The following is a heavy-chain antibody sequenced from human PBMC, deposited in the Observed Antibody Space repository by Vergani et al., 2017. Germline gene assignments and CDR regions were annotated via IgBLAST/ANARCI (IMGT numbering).Heavy chain of an antibody. D-gene: IGHD2-21*02. V-gene: IGHV3-30*02. CDR1: GFTFSNFG. J-gene: IGHJ4*02. CDR3: AKYLRDSTDGGLEY. CDR2: IGKDGTNT. Sequence: QVQLVESAGGVVQPGGSLRLSCAAYGFTFSNFGMHWIRQAPGKGLEWLAYIGKDGTNTRYRDAVKGRFTVSKDNSKDILYRQMDSLRSEDTALYYCAKYLRDSTDGGLEYWGPGTQVIVSS.